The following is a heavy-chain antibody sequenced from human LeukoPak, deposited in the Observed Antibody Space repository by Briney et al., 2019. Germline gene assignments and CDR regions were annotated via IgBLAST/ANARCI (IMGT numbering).Heavy chain of an antibody. CDR3: ATSDYYDSSGTPHY. Sequence: ASVKVSXKASGYTFTGYYMHWMRQAPGQGLEWIGWINPNSGGTNYAQKFQGRVTMTRDTSISTAYMELSRLRSDDTAVYYCATSDYYDSSGTPHYWGQGTLVTVSS. CDR2: INPNSGGT. V-gene: IGHV1-2*02. J-gene: IGHJ4*02. D-gene: IGHD3-22*01. CDR1: GYTFTGYY.